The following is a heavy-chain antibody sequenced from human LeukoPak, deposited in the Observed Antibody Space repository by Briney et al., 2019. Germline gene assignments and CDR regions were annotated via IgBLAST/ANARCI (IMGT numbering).Heavy chain of an antibody. J-gene: IGHJ4*02. CDR3: AKGNVIVVVDYV. V-gene: IGHV3-15*01. CDR2: IKSKTDGGTT. Sequence: SGGSLRPSCAASGFTFNIAWMNWVRQAPGRGLEWVGRIKSKTDGGTTDYAAPVKGRFTISRDDSKNTLYLQMNSLRAEDTAIYYCAKGNVIVVVDYVGGQGTLVTVSS. D-gene: IGHD3-22*01. CDR1: GFTFNIAW.